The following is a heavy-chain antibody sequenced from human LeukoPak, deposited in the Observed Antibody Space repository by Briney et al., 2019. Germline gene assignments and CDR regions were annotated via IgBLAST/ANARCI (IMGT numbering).Heavy chain of an antibody. Sequence: AGGSLRPSCAASTFIFSDYAMTWVRQAPGKGLEWVSAISGSGGSTYYADSVKGRFTISRDNPKNTLYLQMNSLRAEDTAVYYCARDRCSGGSCYPRSSYYYYGMDVWGQGTTVTVSS. CDR2: ISGSGGST. CDR3: ARDRCSGGSCYPRSSYYYYGMDV. CDR1: TFIFSDYA. D-gene: IGHD2-15*01. J-gene: IGHJ6*02. V-gene: IGHV3-23*01.